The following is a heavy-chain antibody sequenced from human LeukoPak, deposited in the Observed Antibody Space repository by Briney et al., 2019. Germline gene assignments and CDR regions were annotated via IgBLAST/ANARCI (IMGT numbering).Heavy chain of an antibody. CDR2: ITPLFGSA. V-gene: IGHV1-69*13. Sequence: ASVKVSCKASGGTFSSYAISWVRQAPGQGLEWMGGITPLFGSANYAQKFQDRLTITADESTTEVYMELTRLKSDDTAIYYCARVGEFGINSAMVLPDWGQGSLVTVSS. CDR3: ARVGEFGINSAMVLPD. CDR1: GGTFSSYA. D-gene: IGHD3-16*01. J-gene: IGHJ4*02.